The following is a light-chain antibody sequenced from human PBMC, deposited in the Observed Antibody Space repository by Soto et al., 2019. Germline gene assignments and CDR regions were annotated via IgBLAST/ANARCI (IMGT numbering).Light chain of an antibody. CDR2: WAS. J-gene: IGKJ1*01. V-gene: IGKV4-1*01. CDR1: QSVLYSSNNKNY. Sequence: DIVMTQSPDSLAVSLGERATINCKSSQSVLYSSNNKNYLAWYQQKSGQPPKLLIYWASTRESGVPDRFSGSWSGTDFTPTISSLQAEDVAVYYCQQYFRPWTFGQGTKVDIK. CDR3: QQYFRPWT.